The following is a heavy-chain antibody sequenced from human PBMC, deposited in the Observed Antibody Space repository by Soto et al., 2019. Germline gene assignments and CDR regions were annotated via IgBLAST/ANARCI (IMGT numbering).Heavy chain of an antibody. V-gene: IGHV1-2*02. J-gene: IGHJ5*02. Sequence: GGSLRLSCAASVFTFTGYFMHWVRQAPGEGLEWMGWINPNSGATKYAPKFQGRVTMTRDTSNRIAYLELSRLTSDDTAIYYCARGGGTTLAPLPWGQGTPVTVS. CDR2: INPNSGAT. CDR3: ARGGGTTLAPLP. D-gene: IGHD3-16*01. CDR1: VFTFTGYF.